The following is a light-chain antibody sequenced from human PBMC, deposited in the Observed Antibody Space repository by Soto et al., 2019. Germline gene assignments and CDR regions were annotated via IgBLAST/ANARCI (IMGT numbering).Light chain of an antibody. CDR3: CSYDGNYIYG. CDR2: DVD. J-gene: IGLJ1*01. CDR1: GSDVGGYKY. Sequence: SALTQPRSVSGSPGQSVTISCNGIGSDVGGYKYVSWYQQHPGEVPNLMIYDVDKRPSGVPHRFSGSKSGNTAFLTISGLQGEDEADYYCCSYDGNYIYGFATGTKVTVL. V-gene: IGLV2-11*01.